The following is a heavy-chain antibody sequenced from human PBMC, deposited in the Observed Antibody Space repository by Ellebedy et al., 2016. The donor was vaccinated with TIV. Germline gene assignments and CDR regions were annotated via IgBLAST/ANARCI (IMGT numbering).Heavy chain of an antibody. CDR3: ARDSRHGGADTFYNYGLDV. CDR2: ISSSGDST. D-gene: IGHD1-26*01. J-gene: IGHJ6*02. V-gene: IGHV3-23*01. Sequence: GESLKISCAGSGFTFSNYAMNWVRRAPGKGLAWVSGISSSGDSTYYADSVKGRFTISRDNDQKSVYLQMSSLTTEDTAVYYCARDSRHGGADTFYNYGLDVWGHGTTVTVAS. CDR1: GFTFSNYA.